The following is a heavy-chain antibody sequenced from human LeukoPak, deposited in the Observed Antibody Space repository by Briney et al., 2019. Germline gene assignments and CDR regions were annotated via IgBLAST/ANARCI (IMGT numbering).Heavy chain of an antibody. Sequence: ASVKVSCKASEYTFTDYFMHWVRQAPGQGPEWMGWINPNSGGTNYAQKFQGRVTVTRDTSISTAYMELGRLTSDDTAVYYCARQSGSPLSAGAFDIWGQGTMVTVSS. J-gene: IGHJ3*02. D-gene: IGHD1-26*01. CDR3: ARQSGSPLSAGAFDI. V-gene: IGHV1-2*02. CDR1: EYTFTDYF. CDR2: INPNSGGT.